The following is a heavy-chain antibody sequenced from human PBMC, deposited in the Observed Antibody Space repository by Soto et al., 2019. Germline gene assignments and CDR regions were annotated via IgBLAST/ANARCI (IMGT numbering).Heavy chain of an antibody. V-gene: IGHV3-33*01. D-gene: IGHD3-22*01. CDR3: ARDRYYYDSSGYYYPYYYYGMDV. Sequence: GGSLRLSCAASGFTFSSYGMHWVRQAPGKGLEWVAVIWYDGSNKYYADSVKGRFTISRDNSKNTLYLQMNSLRAEDTAVYYCARDRYYYDSSGYYYPYYYYGMDVWGQGTTVTVSS. CDR1: GFTFSSYG. CDR2: IWYDGSNK. J-gene: IGHJ6*02.